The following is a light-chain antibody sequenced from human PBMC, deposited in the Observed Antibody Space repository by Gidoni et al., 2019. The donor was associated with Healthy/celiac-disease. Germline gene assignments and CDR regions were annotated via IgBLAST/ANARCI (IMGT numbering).Light chain of an antibody. Sequence: EIVLTQSPATLSLSPWERATLSCRASQSVSSYLAWYQQKPGQAPRLLIYDASNRATGIPARFSGSGSGTDFTLTISSLEPEDFAVYYCQQRSNWPPRYTFXXXTKLEIK. CDR2: DAS. CDR1: QSVSSY. V-gene: IGKV3-11*01. J-gene: IGKJ2*01. CDR3: QQRSNWPPRYT.